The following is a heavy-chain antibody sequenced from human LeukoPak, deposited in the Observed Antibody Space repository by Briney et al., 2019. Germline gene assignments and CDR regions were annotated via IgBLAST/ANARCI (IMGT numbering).Heavy chain of an antibody. CDR1: GYTFTSYY. CDR2: INPSGGST. V-gene: IGHV1-46*01. D-gene: IGHD6-19*01. J-gene: IGHJ3*02. Sequence: ASVKVSCKASGYTFTSYYMHWVRQAPGQGLEWMGIINPSGGSTSSAQHFQGRVTMTRDTSTSTVYMELSSLRSEDTAVYYCARSSGWHDAFDIWGQGTMVTVSS. CDR3: ARSSGWHDAFDI.